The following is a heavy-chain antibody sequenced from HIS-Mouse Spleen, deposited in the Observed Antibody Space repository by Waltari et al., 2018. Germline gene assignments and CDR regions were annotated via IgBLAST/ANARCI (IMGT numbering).Heavy chain of an antibody. CDR3: AREIPYSSSWYDWYFDL. D-gene: IGHD6-13*01. J-gene: IGHJ2*01. Sequence: QLQLQESGPGLVKPSETLSLTCTVSGGSISSSSYYWGWTRQPPGKGLEWIGSINCSGGTHSNPSLKSRVTISVATSTNQFSLKLSSVTAADTAVYYCAREIPYSSSWYDWYFDLWGRGTLVTVSS. CDR1: GGSISSSSYY. V-gene: IGHV4-39*07. CDR2: INCSGGT.